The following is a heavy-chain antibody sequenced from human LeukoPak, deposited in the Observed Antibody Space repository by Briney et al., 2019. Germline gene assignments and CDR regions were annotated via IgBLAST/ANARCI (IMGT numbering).Heavy chain of an antibody. CDR3: ARDGYSSSWYWFDY. J-gene: IGHJ4*02. Sequence: GGSLRLSCAASGFTFSDYYMSWVRQAPGKGLEWVSYISSSSSYTNYADSVKGRFTISRDNAKNSLYLQMNSLRAEDTAVYYCARDGYSSSWYWFDYWGQGTLVTVSS. CDR2: ISSSSSYT. CDR1: GFTFSDYY. V-gene: IGHV3-11*06. D-gene: IGHD6-13*01.